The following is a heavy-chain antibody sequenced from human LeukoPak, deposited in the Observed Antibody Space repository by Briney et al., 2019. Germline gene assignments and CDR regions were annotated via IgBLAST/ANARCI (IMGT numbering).Heavy chain of an antibody. CDR3: ARDSGYGDYLYYYYYGMDV. V-gene: IGHV3-7*01. J-gene: IGHJ6*02. CDR1: GFTFSSYW. D-gene: IGHD4-17*01. Sequence: GGSLRLSCAASGFTFSSYWMSWVRQAPGKGLEWVANIKQDGSEKYYVDSVKGGFTISRDNAKNSLYLQMTSLRAEDTAVYYCARDSGYGDYLYYYYYGMDVWGQGTTVTVSS. CDR2: IKQDGSEK.